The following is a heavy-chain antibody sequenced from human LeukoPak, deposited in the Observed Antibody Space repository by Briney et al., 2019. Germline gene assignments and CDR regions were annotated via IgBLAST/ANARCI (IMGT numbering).Heavy chain of an antibody. CDR1: GGSFSGYY. J-gene: IGHJ5*02. D-gene: IGHD3-22*01. CDR3: ARSHYYDSSGSQNNWFDP. CDR2: INHSGRT. V-gene: IGHV4-34*01. Sequence: SEALSLTCAVYGGSFSGYYWSWIRQPPGKGLEWIGEINHSGRTNYNPSLKSRVTISVDTSKNQFSLKLSSVTAADTAVYYCARSHYYDSSGSQNNWFDPWGQGTLVTVPS.